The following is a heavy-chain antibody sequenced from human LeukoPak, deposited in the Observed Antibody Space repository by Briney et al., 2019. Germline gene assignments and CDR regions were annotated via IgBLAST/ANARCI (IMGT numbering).Heavy chain of an antibody. J-gene: IGHJ3*02. CDR2: IYYSGIS. D-gene: IGHD2-8*01. V-gene: IGHV4-31*03. CDR1: GGSIRSGGYY. CDR3: ARAHVDDVEMVYAIRAFDI. Sequence: PSQTLSLTCTVSGGSIRSGGYYWSWIRQDPGKGLEWIGYIYYSGISKYNPSFNSRVTISVDTSKNQFSLKLRSVTAADTAVYYCARAHVDDVEMVYAIRAFDIWGQGTLVTVSS.